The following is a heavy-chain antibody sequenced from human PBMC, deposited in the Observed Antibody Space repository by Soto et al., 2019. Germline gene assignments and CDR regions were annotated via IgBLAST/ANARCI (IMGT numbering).Heavy chain of an antibody. CDR3: AAPACAATWCSPSHNLDH. CDR1: GGTFVRHV. J-gene: IGHJ4*02. V-gene: IGHV1-69*09. CDR2: INPLSGIP. Sequence: QVQLVQSGAEVKKPESSVKVSCKTSGGTFVRHVISWVRQAPGQGPEWMGKINPLSGIPNYAQKFQDRVTLTADTESRTAYMELSSLRSDDTAVYYCAAPACAATWCSPSHNLDHWGQGTLVTVSS. D-gene: IGHD2-2*01.